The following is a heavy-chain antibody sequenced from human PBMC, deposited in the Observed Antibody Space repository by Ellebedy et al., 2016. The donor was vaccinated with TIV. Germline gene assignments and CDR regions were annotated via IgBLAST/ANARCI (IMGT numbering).Heavy chain of an antibody. CDR3: ARDWQTSGSGSYHIDS. D-gene: IGHD3-10*01. CDR1: GLTLSTSS. Sequence: PGGSLRLSCAASGLTLSTSSMNWVRQSPGKGLEWLSYISASGATIYYADAVKGRFTISRDNARDLLSLQMSSLRAEDTAIYYCARDWQTSGSGSYHIDSWGQGTLVTVSS. V-gene: IGHV3-48*04. CDR2: ISASGATI. J-gene: IGHJ4*02.